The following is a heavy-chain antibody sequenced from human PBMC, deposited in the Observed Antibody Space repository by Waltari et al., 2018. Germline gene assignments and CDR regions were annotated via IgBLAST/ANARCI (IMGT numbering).Heavy chain of an antibody. D-gene: IGHD1-20*01. CDR1: GYTFSSYA. CDR2: INAGNGDT. Sequence: QVQLVQSGAEVKKPGASVKVSCKASGYTFSSYAVHWVRQSPGQRLEGMGWINAGNGDTKKSQKLQGRVTITRDTSASTAYMELSSLRSEDTAVYYCARGLYRIAEQLTFDYWGQGTLVTVSS. J-gene: IGHJ4*02. CDR3: ARGLYRIAEQLTFDY. V-gene: IGHV1-3*01.